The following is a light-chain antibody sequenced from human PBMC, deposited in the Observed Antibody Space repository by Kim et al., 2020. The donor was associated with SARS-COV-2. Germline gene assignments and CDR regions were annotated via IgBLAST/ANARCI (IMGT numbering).Light chain of an antibody. CDR1: QTVTSNY. J-gene: IGKJ1*01. V-gene: IGKV3-20*01. Sequence: EIVLTKSQGTLSLSPGERATLSSRASQTVTSNYLAWYQQKPGQAPRLLIYGASSRATGIPDRFSGSGSGTDFTLTISRLEPEDFAVYYCQQYGSSPSTFGQGTKVDIK. CDR3: QQYGSSPST. CDR2: GAS.